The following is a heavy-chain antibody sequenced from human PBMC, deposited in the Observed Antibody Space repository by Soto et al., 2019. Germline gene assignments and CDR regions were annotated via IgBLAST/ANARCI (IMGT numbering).Heavy chain of an antibody. D-gene: IGHD2-15*01. V-gene: IGHV1-8*01. CDR2: MNPNSGNT. CDR1: GYTFTSYD. CDR3: ASARRGYCSGGSCYSSYDY. J-gene: IGHJ4*02. Sequence: ASWKFSCKASGYTFTSYDINWVRQSTGQGLEWMGWMNPNSGNTGYAQKFQGRVTMTRNTSVSTAYMELSSLRSEDTAVYYCASARRGYCSGGSCYSSYDYWGQGTLVTVSS.